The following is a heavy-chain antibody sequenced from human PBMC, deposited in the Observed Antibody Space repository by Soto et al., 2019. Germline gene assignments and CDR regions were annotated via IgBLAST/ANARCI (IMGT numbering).Heavy chain of an antibody. CDR1: GGSISSSSYY. V-gene: IGHV4-39*01. J-gene: IGHJ6*02. CDR2: IYYSGST. D-gene: IGHD3-10*01. CDR3: ARHLSSGSYYNGHYGMDV. Sequence: QLQLQESGPGLVKPSETLSLTCTVSGGSISSSSYYWGWIRQPPGKGLEWIGSIYYSGSTYYNPSLKSRVTISVDTSKNQFSLKLSSVTAADTAVYYCARHLSSGSYYNGHYGMDVWGQGTTVTVSS.